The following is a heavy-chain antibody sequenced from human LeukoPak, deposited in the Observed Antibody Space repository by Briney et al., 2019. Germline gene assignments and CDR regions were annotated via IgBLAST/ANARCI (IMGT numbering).Heavy chain of an antibody. Sequence: SETLSLTCAVYGGSFSGYYWSWIRQPPGKGLEWIGEINHSGSTNYNPSLKSRVTISVDTSKNQFSLKLSSVTAADTAVYYCARGRPVDSSGSHLGYWGQGTRVTVSS. J-gene: IGHJ4*02. D-gene: IGHD3-22*01. CDR3: ARGRPVDSSGSHLGY. CDR1: GGSFSGYY. V-gene: IGHV4-34*01. CDR2: INHSGST.